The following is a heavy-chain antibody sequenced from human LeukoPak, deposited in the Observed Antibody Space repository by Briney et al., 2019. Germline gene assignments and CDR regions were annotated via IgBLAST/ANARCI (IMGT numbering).Heavy chain of an antibody. CDR1: GYTFTSFY. CDR2: INPSSGYT. Sequence: ASVKVSCKASGYTFTSFYIHWVRQAPGQGLEWMGIINPSSGYTTYARNFQGRVTMTRDTSTNTVYMELSSLRSEDTAVYYCARDFTGGGSSWSDNWFDPWGQGTLVIVSS. D-gene: IGHD6-13*01. V-gene: IGHV1-46*01. CDR3: ARDFTGGGSSWSDNWFDP. J-gene: IGHJ5*02.